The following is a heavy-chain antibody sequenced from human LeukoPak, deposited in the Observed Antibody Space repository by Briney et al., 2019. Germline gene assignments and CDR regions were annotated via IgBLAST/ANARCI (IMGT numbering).Heavy chain of an antibody. CDR1: GYTFTGYY. J-gene: IGHJ4*02. D-gene: IGHD3-10*01. V-gene: IGHV1-8*03. CDR2: MNPNSGNT. Sequence: ASVKVSCKASGYTFTGYYMHWVRQAPGQGLEWMGWMNPNSGNTGYAQRFQGRVTITRNTSISTAYMELSSLRSEDTAVYYCATGRDIDYWGQGTLVTVSS. CDR3: ATGRDIDY.